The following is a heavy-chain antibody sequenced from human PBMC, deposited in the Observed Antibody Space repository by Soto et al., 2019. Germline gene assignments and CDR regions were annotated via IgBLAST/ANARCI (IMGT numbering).Heavy chain of an antibody. V-gene: IGHV4-59*01. Sequence: SETLSLTCTVSGGSISSYYWSWIRQPPGKGLEWIGYIYYSGSTNYNPSLKSRVTISVDTSKNQFSLKLSSVTAADTAVYYCARSLVVDTDLLHYFDFWGQGTLVTVSS. CDR1: GGSISSYY. CDR2: IYYSGST. J-gene: IGHJ4*02. D-gene: IGHD5-18*01. CDR3: ARSLVVDTDLLHYFDF.